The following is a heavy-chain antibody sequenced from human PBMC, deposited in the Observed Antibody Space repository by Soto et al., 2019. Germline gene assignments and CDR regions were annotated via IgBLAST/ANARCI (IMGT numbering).Heavy chain of an antibody. D-gene: IGHD6-13*01. CDR2: IYSGGNT. J-gene: IGHJ6*03. CDR1: GVTVSSNY. CDR3: ARGGSSSWFYYYYYMDV. V-gene: IGHV3-66*01. Sequence: GGSLRLSCAASGVTVSSNYMSWVRQAPGKGLEWVSVIYSGGNTYYAGSVKGRFTISRENAKNTLYLQMNSLRAGDTAVYYCARGGSSSWFYYYYYMDVWGKGTTVTVSS.